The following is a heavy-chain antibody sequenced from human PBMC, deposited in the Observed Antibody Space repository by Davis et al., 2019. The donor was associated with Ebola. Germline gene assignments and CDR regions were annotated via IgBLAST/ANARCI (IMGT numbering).Heavy chain of an antibody. Sequence: ASVTVSCKASGYTFSSYDINWVRQATGQGLEWMGWMNPNSGNTGYAQKFQGRVTITRSTSISTAYMELTSLRSEDTAVYYCARGGHSSSWFNYWGQGTLVTVSS. CDR1: GYTFSSYD. J-gene: IGHJ4*02. D-gene: IGHD6-13*01. CDR3: ARGGHSSSWFNY. CDR2: MNPNSGNT. V-gene: IGHV1-8*03.